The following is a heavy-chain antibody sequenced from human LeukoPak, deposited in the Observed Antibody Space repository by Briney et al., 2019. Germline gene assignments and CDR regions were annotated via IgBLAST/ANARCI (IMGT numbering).Heavy chain of an antibody. CDR3: ARQTGSGLFILP. CDR2: IYYTGNT. J-gene: IGHJ4*02. V-gene: IGHV4-39*01. D-gene: IGHD3/OR15-3a*01. Sequence: PSETLSLTCSVSGVSISSRNSYWGWIRQPPGKGLEWIGSIYYTGNTYYNASLKSQVSISIDMSKNQFSLKITSVTAADTGVYYCARQTGSGLFILPGGQGTLVTVSS. CDR1: GVSISSRNSY.